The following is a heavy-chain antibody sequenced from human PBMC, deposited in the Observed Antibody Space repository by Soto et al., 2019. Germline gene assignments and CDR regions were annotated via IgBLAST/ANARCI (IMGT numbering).Heavy chain of an antibody. V-gene: IGHV1-18*01. CDR2: ISAYNGNT. CDR1: GYTFTSYG. J-gene: IGHJ4*02. D-gene: IGHD2-15*01. Sequence: QVQLVQSGAEVKKPGASMKVSCKASGYTFTSYGISWVRQAPGQGLEWMGWISAYNGNTNYAQKLQGRVTMTTDTSTSTAYMELRSLRSDDTAVYYCARSRRYCSGGSCYIETDYWGQGALVTVSS. CDR3: ARSRRYCSGGSCYIETDY.